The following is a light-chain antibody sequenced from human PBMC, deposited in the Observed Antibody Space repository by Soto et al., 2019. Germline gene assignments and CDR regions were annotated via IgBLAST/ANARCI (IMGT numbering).Light chain of an antibody. V-gene: IGLV2-14*01. Sequence: QSALTQPAAVSGSPGQSITSSCTGTSSDVGAYNYVSWYQQQSGKAPKLIIHEVSNRPSGVSNRFSGSKSGNTASLTISGFQAEDEADYYCSSFTSNRAYVFGIGTKLTVL. CDR3: SSFTSNRAYV. J-gene: IGLJ1*01. CDR1: SSDVGAYNY. CDR2: EVS.